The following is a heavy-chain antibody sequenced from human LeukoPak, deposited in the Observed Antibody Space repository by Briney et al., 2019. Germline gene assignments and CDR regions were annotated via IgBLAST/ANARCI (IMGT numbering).Heavy chain of an antibody. CDR1: GGSISNYY. D-gene: IGHD4-23*01. V-gene: IGHV4-59*12. CDR2: INYSGST. CDR3: AGAGGYGGQMII. J-gene: IGHJ4*02. Sequence: SETLSLTCTVSGGSISNYYWSWIRQPPGKGLEWIGYINYSGSTNYNPSLKSRVTISVDTSKNQFSLKLSSVTAADTAVYYCAGAGGYGGQMIIWGQRALVTVSS.